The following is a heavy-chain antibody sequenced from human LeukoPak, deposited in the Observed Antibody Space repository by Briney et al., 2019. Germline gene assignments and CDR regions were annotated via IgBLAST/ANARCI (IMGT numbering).Heavy chain of an antibody. CDR3: AKDRTSPFDAAFDI. CDR2: ISWNSGSI. CDR1: GFTFDDYA. V-gene: IGHV3-9*01. J-gene: IGHJ3*02. Sequence: GGSLRLSCAASGFTFDDYAMHWVRQAPGKGLEWVSGISWNSGSIGYADSVKGRFTISRDNAKNSLYLQMNSLRAEDTAVYYCAKDRTSPFDAAFDIWGQGTMVTVSS.